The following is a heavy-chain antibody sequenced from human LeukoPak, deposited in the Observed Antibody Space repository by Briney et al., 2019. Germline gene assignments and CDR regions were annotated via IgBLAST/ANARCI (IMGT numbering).Heavy chain of an antibody. D-gene: IGHD3-22*01. CDR3: ARVPYTYDSSAYYFDF. CDR1: GGSISSYY. CDR2: IYYSGST. V-gene: IGHV4-59*01. Sequence: SETLSLTCTVSGGSISSYYWSWIRQPPGKGLEWIGYIYYSGSTNYNPSLKRRVTIPVDTSKNQFSLKLSSVTAADTAVYYCARVPYTYDSSAYYFDFWGQGTLVTVSS. J-gene: IGHJ4*02.